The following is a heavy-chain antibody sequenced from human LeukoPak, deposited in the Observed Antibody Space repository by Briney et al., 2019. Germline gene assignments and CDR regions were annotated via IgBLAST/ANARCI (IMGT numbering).Heavy chain of an antibody. J-gene: IGHJ6*02. V-gene: IGHV1-8*01. CDR3: ARGFVVVPAAIHYYYYGMDV. CDR1: GYTFTSYD. CDR2: MNPNSGNT. Sequence: GASVKVSCKASGYTFTSYDIKWVRQATGQGLEWMGWMNPNSGNTGYAQKFQGRVTMTRNTSISTAYMELSSLRSEDTAVYYCARGFVVVPAAIHYYYYGMDVWGQGTTVTVSS. D-gene: IGHD2-2*02.